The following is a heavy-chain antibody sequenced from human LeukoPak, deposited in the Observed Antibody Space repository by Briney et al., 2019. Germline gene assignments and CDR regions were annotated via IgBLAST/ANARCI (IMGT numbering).Heavy chain of an antibody. CDR3: ARDFPPYGMDI. V-gene: IGHV3-53*01. CDR1: GFTFSSNA. Sequence: GGSLRLSCAASGFTFSSNAMNWVRQAPGKGLEWVSVIYSGGSTYYADSVKGRFTISRDNSKNTLYLQMNSLRAEDTAVYYCARDFPPYGMDIWGQGTTVTVSS. CDR2: IYSGGST. J-gene: IGHJ6*02.